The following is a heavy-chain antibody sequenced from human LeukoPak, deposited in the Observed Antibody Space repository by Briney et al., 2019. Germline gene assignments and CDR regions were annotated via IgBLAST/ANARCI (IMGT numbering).Heavy chain of an antibody. CDR1: GYTFTSYG. V-gene: IGHV1-18*01. J-gene: IGHJ4*02. CDR3: ARDLPPNYDSSGYYDY. Sequence: GASVKVSCKASGYTFTSYGISWVRQAPGQGLEWMGWISAYNGNTNYAQKLQGRVTMTTDTSTSTAYMALRSLRSDDTAVYYCARDLPPNYDSSGYYDYWGQGTLVTVSS. CDR2: ISAYNGNT. D-gene: IGHD3-22*01.